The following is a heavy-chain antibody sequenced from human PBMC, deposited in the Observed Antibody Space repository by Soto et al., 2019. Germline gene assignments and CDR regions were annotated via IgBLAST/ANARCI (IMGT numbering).Heavy chain of an antibody. CDR2: IYYSGST. V-gene: IGHV4-39*01. CDR1: GGSISSSSYY. J-gene: IGHJ4*02. CDR3: ASSMGESITMIVV. Sequence: QLLESGPGLVKPSETLSLTCTVSGGSISSSSYYWGWIRQPPGKGLEWIGSIYYSGSTYYNPSLKSRVTISVDTSKNQFSLKLSSVTAADTAVYYCASSMGESITMIVVWGQGTLVTVSS. D-gene: IGHD3-22*01.